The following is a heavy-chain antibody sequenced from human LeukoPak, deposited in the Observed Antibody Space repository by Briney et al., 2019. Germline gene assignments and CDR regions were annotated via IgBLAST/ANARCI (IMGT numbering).Heavy chain of an antibody. J-gene: IGHJ4*02. CDR3: ARASTPKVGATIYYFDY. Sequence: GASVKVSCKASGYTFTSYVLNWVRQVPGQGLECMGWINTNTGNPTYAQGFTGRFVFSLDTSVSTAYLQISSLKAEDTALYYCARASTPKVGATIYYFDYWGQGTLVTVSS. CDR1: GYTFTSYV. V-gene: IGHV7-4-1*02. D-gene: IGHD1-26*01. CDR2: INTNTGNP.